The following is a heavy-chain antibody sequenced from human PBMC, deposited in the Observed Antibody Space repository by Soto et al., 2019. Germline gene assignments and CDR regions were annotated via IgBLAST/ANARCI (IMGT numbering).Heavy chain of an antibody. CDR1: GFSLSNAGLG. J-gene: IGHJ5*02. CDR2: IFSNDEK. D-gene: IGHD6-13*01. CDR3: ASKYSSSWYWFDP. V-gene: IGHV2-26*04. Sequence: QVTVKESGPVLVKPTETLTLTCTVSGFSLSNAGLGVSWIRQPPGKALEWLAHIFSNDEKSYSTSLKSRLTISKDASKSQVVLTMTNMDPVDTATYYCASKYSSSWYWFDPWGQGTLVTVSS.